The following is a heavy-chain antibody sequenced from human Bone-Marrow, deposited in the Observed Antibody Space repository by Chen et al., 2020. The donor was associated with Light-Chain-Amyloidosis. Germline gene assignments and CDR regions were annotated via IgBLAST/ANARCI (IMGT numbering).Heavy chain of an antibody. V-gene: IGHV4-59*01. J-gene: IGHJ4*02. Sequence: QVQLQESGPGLVKPSETLSLTCTVSGGSISAYYWTWIRQPPGKGLEWIGYIHYSGTTNYNPSLKSRVTISVDTSKNHFSLRLSSVSAADTAVYYCARGAVDPAMTRVWYYFDYWGQGSLVTVSS. D-gene: IGHD5-18*01. CDR1: GGSISAYY. CDR3: ARGAVDPAMTRVWYYFDY. CDR2: IHYSGTT.